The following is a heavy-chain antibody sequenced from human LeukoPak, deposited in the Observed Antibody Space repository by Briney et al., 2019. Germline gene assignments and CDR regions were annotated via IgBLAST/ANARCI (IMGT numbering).Heavy chain of an antibody. V-gene: IGHV3-48*04. D-gene: IGHD2-2*01. J-gene: IGHJ5*02. CDR3: ARDKEIVVVPAAMGFDP. CDR1: GFTFSTYS. CDR2: ISSGSSTI. Sequence: GGSLRLSCAASGFTFSTYSMSWVRQAPGKGLEWVSYISSGSSTIYYADSVKGRFTISRDNAKNSLYLQMNSLRAEDTAVYYCARDKEIVVVPAAMGFDPWGQGTLVTVSS.